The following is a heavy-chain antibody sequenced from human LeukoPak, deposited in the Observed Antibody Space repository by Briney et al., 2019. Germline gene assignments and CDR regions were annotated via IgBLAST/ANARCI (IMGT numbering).Heavy chain of an antibody. V-gene: IGHV3-74*01. CDR3: AKELEVRGVIYAFDI. CDR1: GFTFSTYW. Sequence: GGSLRLSCAASGFTFSTYWMHWVRQAPGKGLVWVSRIDHNGINTYYADSVKGRFTISRDNAKSTLYLRMNSLRAEDTAVYYCAKELEVRGVIYAFDIWGQGTMVTVSS. D-gene: IGHD3-10*01. J-gene: IGHJ3*02. CDR2: IDHNGINT.